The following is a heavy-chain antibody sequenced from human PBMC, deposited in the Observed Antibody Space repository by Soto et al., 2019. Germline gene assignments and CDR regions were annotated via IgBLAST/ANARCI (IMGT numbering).Heavy chain of an antibody. CDR3: AKIGSVRAVLDP. CDR1: GFRFSLYS. V-gene: IGHV3-7*03. D-gene: IGHD3-10*01. Sequence: GGSLRLSCETSGFRFSLYSMNWVRQAPGEGLEWVAYIKQDGSEKSYVDSVKGRFSISRDNTKNTVYLQMNSLRAEDTAVYYCAKIGSVRAVLDPWGQRALVTAPQ. CDR2: IKQDGSEK. J-gene: IGHJ5*02.